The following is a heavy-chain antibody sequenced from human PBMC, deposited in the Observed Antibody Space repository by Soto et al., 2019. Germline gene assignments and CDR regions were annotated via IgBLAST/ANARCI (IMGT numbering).Heavy chain of an antibody. D-gene: IGHD6-13*01. CDR2: ISYDGSNK. CDR1: GCTFSSYG. Sequence: PGGSLRLSYAASGCTFSSYGIHWVRQAPGKGLEWVAVISYDGSNKYYADSVKGRFTISRDNSKNTLYLQMNSLRAEDTAVYYCAKSNGFTPHAATFDIWGQGTMVTVSS. V-gene: IGHV3-30*18. CDR3: AKSNGFTPHAATFDI. J-gene: IGHJ3*02.